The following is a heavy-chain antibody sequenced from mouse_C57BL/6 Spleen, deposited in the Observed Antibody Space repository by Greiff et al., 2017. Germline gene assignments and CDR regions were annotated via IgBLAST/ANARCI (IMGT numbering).Heavy chain of an antibody. D-gene: IGHD2-4*01. V-gene: IGHV5-17*01. CDR3: ASETYDYGCYLDY. J-gene: IGHJ2*02. CDR2: ISSGSSTI. CDR1: GFAFSDYG. Sequence: EVQLVESGGGLVKPGGSLKLSCAASGFAFSDYGMHWVRQAPEKGLEWVAYISSGSSTIYYADTVKGRFTISRDNANNTLFLQMTSLRYEDTAMYYCASETYDYGCYLDYWGQGTSLTVSS.